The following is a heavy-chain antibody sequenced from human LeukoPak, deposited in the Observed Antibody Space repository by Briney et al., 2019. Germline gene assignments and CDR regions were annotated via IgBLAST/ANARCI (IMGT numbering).Heavy chain of an antibody. Sequence: GGSLRLSCAASGFTFSSYAMSWVRQAPGKGLEWVSAISGSGGSTYYADSVKGRFTISRHNYKNTLYLQMNRLRAEDTGVYYCAKDRNIVVVPAAIPHWGQGTLVTVSS. J-gene: IGHJ4*02. D-gene: IGHD2-2*02. CDR2: ISGSGGST. V-gene: IGHV3-23*01. CDR3: AKDRNIVVVPAAIPH. CDR1: GFTFSSYA.